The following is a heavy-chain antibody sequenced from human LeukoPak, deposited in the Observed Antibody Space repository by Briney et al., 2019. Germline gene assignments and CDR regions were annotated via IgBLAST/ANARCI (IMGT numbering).Heavy chain of an antibody. Sequence: TGGSLRLSCAASGFTFSSYWMSWVRQAPGKGLEWVANMNKDGGEKYYVDSVKGRFTISRDNAKNSLYLQMNSLRADDTAVYYCVKDSPPWYSGSPPAYWGQGTLVTVSS. CDR3: VKDSPPWYSGSPPAY. J-gene: IGHJ4*02. CDR1: GFTFSSYW. D-gene: IGHD1-26*01. V-gene: IGHV3-7*03. CDR2: MNKDGGEK.